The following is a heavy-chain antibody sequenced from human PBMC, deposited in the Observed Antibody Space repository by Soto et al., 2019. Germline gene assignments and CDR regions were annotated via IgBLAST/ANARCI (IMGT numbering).Heavy chain of an antibody. J-gene: IGHJ4*02. CDR2: IIPIFGTA. CDR3: ARAYCGGDCYFHFDY. Sequence: ASVKVSCKASGGTFSSYAISWVRQAPGQGLEWMEGIIPIFGTANYAQKFQGRVTITADKSTSTAYMELSSLRSEDTAVYYCARAYCGGDCYFHFDYWGPGTLVTVS. CDR1: GGTFSSYA. V-gene: IGHV1-69*06. D-gene: IGHD2-21*02.